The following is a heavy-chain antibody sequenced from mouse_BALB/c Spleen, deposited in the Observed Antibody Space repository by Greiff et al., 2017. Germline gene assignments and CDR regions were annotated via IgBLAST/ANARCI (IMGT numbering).Heavy chain of an antibody. D-gene: IGHD1-1*01. Sequence: EVQLVESGGGLVKPGGSLKLSCAASGFTFSSYAMSWVRQTPEKRLEWVASISSGGSTYYPDSVKGRFTISRDNARNILYLQMSSLRSEDTAMYYCARGPLYYYGSSYPLFDYWGQGTTLTVSS. CDR3: ARGPLYYYGSSYPLFDY. V-gene: IGHV5-6-5*01. CDR2: ISSGGST. CDR1: GFTFSSYA. J-gene: IGHJ2*01.